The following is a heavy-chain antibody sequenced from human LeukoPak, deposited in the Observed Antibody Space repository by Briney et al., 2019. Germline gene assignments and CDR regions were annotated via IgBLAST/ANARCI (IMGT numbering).Heavy chain of an antibody. CDR3: ARDRGPRTGFMVREAYDY. CDR1: GFTFSSYA. J-gene: IGHJ4*02. CDR2: ISYDGSNK. V-gene: IGHV3-30-3*01. Sequence: GRSLRLSCAASGFTFSSYAMHWVRQAPGKGLEWVAVISYDGSNKYYADSVKGRFSISRDNAKNTLYLQMSSLRAEDTAVYYCARDRGPRTGFMVREAYDYWGQGTLVTVSS. D-gene: IGHD3-10*01.